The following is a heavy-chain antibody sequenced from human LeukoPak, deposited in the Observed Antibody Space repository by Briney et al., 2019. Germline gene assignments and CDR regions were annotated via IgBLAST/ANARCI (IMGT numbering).Heavy chain of an antibody. CDR3: ARARRRDAFDI. Sequence: PSETLCLTCTVSGGSISSYYWSWIRQPPGKGLEWIGYIYYSGSTNYNPSLKSRVTISVDTSKNQFSLKLSSVTAADTAVYYCARARRRDAFDIWGQGTMVTVSS. J-gene: IGHJ3*02. CDR1: GGSISSYY. V-gene: IGHV4-59*01. CDR2: IYYSGST.